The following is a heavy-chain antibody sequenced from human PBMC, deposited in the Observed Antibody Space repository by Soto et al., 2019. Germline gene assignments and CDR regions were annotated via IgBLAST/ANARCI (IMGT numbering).Heavy chain of an antibody. Sequence: GGSLRLSCAASGFTFSSYSMNWVRQAPGKGLEWVSSISSSSSHIYYADSVKGRFTISRDNAKNSLYLQMNSLRAEDTAVYYCAREGIAVAGYYFDYWGQGTLVTVSS. CDR3: AREGIAVAGYYFDY. D-gene: IGHD6-19*01. V-gene: IGHV3-21*01. CDR1: GFTFSSYS. J-gene: IGHJ4*02. CDR2: ISSSSSHI.